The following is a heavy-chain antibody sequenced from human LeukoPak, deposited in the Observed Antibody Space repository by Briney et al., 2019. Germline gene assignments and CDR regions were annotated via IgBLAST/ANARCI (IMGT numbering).Heavy chain of an antibody. CDR3: ASTYGSGSFLHS. CDR2: IKQDINKK. Sequence: GGSLRLSCAASGFTFSSYWMHWVRQAPGKGLEWVASIKQDINKKYYVDSAKGRFTISRDNARKSLYLQMNNLRPEDTALYYCASTYGSGSFLHSWGQGTLVTVSS. CDR1: GFTFSSYW. J-gene: IGHJ5*02. V-gene: IGHV3-7*03. D-gene: IGHD3-10*01.